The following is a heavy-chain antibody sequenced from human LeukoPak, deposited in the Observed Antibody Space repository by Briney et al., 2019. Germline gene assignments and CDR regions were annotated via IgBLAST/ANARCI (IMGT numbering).Heavy chain of an antibody. CDR1: VFTFSGYG. J-gene: IGHJ4*02. Sequence: GWSLRLSCAASVFTFSGYGMHWVRQPPGKGLEWVAVIWSDGSNKYYEDSVKGRFTISRDNSKNTLYLQMNSLRAEDTAVYYCARGIYSGYHYFDYWGQGTLVTVSS. CDR2: IWSDGSNK. D-gene: IGHD5-12*01. CDR3: ARGIYSGYHYFDY. V-gene: IGHV3-33*01.